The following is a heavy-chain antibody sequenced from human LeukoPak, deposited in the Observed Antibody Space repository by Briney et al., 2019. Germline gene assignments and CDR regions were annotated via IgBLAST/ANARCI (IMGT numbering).Heavy chain of an antibody. D-gene: IGHD1-1*01. CDR3: ARATGTWYFDY. CDR1: GFTFSSYD. V-gene: IGHV3-13*01. Sequence: PGGSLRLSCAASGFTFSSYDMHWVRQATGKGLEWVSAIGTAGDTYYPGSVKGRFTISRENAKNSLYLQMDGLRAGDTAVYYCARATGTWYFDYWGQGTLVTVSS. CDR2: IGTAGDT. J-gene: IGHJ4*02.